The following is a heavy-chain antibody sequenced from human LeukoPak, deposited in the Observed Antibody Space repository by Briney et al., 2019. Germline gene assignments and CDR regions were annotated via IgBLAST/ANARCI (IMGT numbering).Heavy chain of an antibody. J-gene: IGHJ3*02. CDR3: ARVLSSVEMTPIRAFDI. CDR1: GDSISSGDYY. Sequence: PSETLSLTCTVSGDSISSGDYYWSWIRQPAGKGLEWIGRIYTSGSTNYNPSLKSRVTISADTSKNQFSLKLSSVTAADTAVYFCARVLSSVEMTPIRAFDIWGQGTMVTVSS. D-gene: IGHD5-24*01. V-gene: IGHV4-61*02. CDR2: IYTSGST.